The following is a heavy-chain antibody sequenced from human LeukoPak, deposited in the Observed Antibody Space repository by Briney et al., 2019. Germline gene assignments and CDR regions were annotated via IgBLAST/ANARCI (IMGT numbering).Heavy chain of an antibody. CDR2: IIPILGIT. CDR3: ARDAPQTSSYLS. D-gene: IGHD2-2*01. J-gene: IGHJ5*02. Sequence: SVKVSCKASGDTSSSYTISWVRQAPGQGLEWMGRIIPILGITNYAQKFQGRVTITADKSTTTAYMELSSLRSEDTAVYYCARDAPQTSSYLSWGQGTLVTVSS. V-gene: IGHV1-69*04. CDR1: GDTSSSYT.